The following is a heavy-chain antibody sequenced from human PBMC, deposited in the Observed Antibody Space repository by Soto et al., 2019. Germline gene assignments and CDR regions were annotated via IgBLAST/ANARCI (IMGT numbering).Heavy chain of an antibody. CDR2: MNPSGAST. J-gene: IGHJ4*02. Sequence: ASVKVSCKAFGYTFTSHYMHWVRQAPGQGHEWMGMMNPSGASTSYAQKFEGRVTMTRDTSTATVYMELSSLKSEDTAIYYCARDAVDGSYHFDYWGQGTQVTVS. CDR1: GYTFTSHY. CDR3: ARDAVDGSYHFDY. V-gene: IGHV1-46*01. D-gene: IGHD6-19*01.